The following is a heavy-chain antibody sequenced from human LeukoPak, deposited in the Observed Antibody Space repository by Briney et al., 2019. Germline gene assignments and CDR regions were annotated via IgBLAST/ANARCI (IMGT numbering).Heavy chain of an antibody. V-gene: IGHV3-48*01. CDR3: ARAPRYSGSYYLDY. CDR1: GFTFSSYS. Sequence: GGSLRLSCAASGFTFSSYSMNWVRQAPGKGLEWVSYISSSSSTIYYADSVKGRFTISRDNAKNSLYLRMNSLRAEDTALYYCARAPRYSGSYYLDYWGQGTLVTVPS. D-gene: IGHD1-26*01. CDR2: ISSSSSTI. J-gene: IGHJ4*02.